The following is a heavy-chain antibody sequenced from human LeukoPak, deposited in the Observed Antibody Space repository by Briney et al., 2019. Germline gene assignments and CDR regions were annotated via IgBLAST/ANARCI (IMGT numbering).Heavy chain of an antibody. CDR3: TTIKRGNIFGYFDF. CDR2: VFDSRRT. CDR1: GCSIITYF. Sequence: SETLSLTCTGSGCSIITYFWNWFRQTPGRGLEGIGYVFDSRRTTENHALKSRVTLSADTYKNQLSLRLKSVTVADTAVYYCTTIKRGNIFGYFDFWGQGILVTVSS. D-gene: IGHD5-18*01. J-gene: IGHJ4*02. V-gene: IGHV4-59*01.